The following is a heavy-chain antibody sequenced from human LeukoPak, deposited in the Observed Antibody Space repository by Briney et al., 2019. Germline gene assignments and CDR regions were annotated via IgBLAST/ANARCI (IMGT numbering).Heavy chain of an antibody. Sequence: SSETLSLTCTVSGGSINTFYWSWFRQSPGKGLEWIGFISYSVSTNYDPSLKSRVTILLDTPKNQVSLKLSPVTAADTAVYYCASTARWLFFDSWGPGILVTVSS. CDR3: ASTARWLFFDS. CDR2: ISYSVST. D-gene: IGHD3-22*01. J-gene: IGHJ4*02. CDR1: GGSINTFY. V-gene: IGHV4-59*01.